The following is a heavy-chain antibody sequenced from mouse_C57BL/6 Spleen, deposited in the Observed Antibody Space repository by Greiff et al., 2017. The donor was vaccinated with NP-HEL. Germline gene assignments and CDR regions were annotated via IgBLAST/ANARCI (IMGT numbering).Heavy chain of an antibody. V-gene: IGHV5-9*01. D-gene: IGHD1-1*01. CDR1: GFTFSSYT. CDR2: ISGGGGNT. J-gene: IGHJ3*01. CDR3: ARDYYCSFAY. Sequence: EVQLVESGGGLVKPGGSLKLSCAASGFTFSSYTMSWVRQTPEKRLEWVATISGGGGNTYYPDSVKGRFTISRDNAKNTLYLQMSSLRSEDTALYYCARDYYCSFAYWGQGTLVTVSA.